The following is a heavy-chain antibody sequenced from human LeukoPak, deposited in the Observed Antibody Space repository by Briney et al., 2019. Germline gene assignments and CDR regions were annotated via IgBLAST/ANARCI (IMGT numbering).Heavy chain of an antibody. CDR3: ARAGPNDYGDYGDGARKFFDY. J-gene: IGHJ4*02. CDR1: GYTFTSYA. V-gene: IGHV7-4-1*02. Sequence: ASVKVSCKASGYTFTSYAMNWVRQAPGQGLEWMGWINTNTGNPTYAQGFTGRFVFSLDTSVSTAYLQISSLKAEDTAVYYCARAGPNDYGDYGDGARKFFDYWGQGTLVTASS. CDR2: INTNTGNP. D-gene: IGHD4-17*01.